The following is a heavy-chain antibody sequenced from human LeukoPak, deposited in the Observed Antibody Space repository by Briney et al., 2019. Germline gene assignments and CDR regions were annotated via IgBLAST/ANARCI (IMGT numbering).Heavy chain of an antibody. CDR1: GFSFGDYA. CDR3: TRLFSESSSWALDY. D-gene: IGHD6-13*01. CDR2: IRSKLYGGTT. V-gene: IGHV3-49*04. J-gene: IGHJ4*02. Sequence: GGSLRLSCTASGFSFGDYAMSWARQAPGKGLEWVGFIRSKLYGGTTQYAASVKGRFTISRDDSKSIAYLQMNSLKTEDTAVYYCTRLFSESSSWALDYWGQGSLVTVSS.